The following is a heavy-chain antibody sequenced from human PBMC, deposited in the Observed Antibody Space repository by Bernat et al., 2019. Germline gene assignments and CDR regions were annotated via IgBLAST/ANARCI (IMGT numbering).Heavy chain of an antibody. Sequence: EVQLLESGGGLVQPGGSLRLSCAASGFTFSSYAMSWVRQAPGKGLEWVSAISGSGGSTYYADSVKGRFTISRDNSKNTLYLQMNSLRAEDTAVYYCAKGVRDYDSSGYYSPGYYYGMDVWGQGTTVTVSS. CDR3: AKGVRDYDSSGYYSPGYYYGMDV. CDR1: GFTFSSYA. CDR2: ISGSGGST. D-gene: IGHD3-22*01. J-gene: IGHJ6*02. V-gene: IGHV3-23*01.